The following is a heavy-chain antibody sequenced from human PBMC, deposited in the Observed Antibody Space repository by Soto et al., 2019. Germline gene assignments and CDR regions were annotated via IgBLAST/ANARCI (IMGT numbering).Heavy chain of an antibody. Sequence: GGSLRLSCAASGLTFNTYWMDWVRQTPGKGLEWVANINQDGSEKNYVDSVKGRFTIYRDNAKNSLYLQMSSLTAEDSALYYCSRSLDAWGQGTLVTVSS. J-gene: IGHJ5*02. CDR2: INQDGSEK. V-gene: IGHV3-7*01. CDR1: GLTFNTYW. CDR3: SRSLDA.